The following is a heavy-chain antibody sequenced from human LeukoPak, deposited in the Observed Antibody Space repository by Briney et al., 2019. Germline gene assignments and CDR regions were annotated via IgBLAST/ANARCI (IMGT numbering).Heavy chain of an antibody. CDR3: ARGSIVGATYDFDY. V-gene: IGHV1-8*03. J-gene: IGHJ4*02. D-gene: IGHD1-26*01. Sequence: ASVKVSCKASGYTFTSYDINWVRQATGQGLEWMGWMNPNSGNTGYAQKFQGRVTITRNTSISTAYMELSSLGSEDTAVYYCARGSIVGATYDFDYWGQGTLVTVSS. CDR1: GYTFTSYD. CDR2: MNPNSGNT.